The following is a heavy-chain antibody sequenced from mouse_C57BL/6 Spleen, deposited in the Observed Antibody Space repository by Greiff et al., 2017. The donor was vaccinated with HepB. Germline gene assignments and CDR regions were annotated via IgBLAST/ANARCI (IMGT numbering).Heavy chain of an antibody. CDR3: VRDLYYSNSAWFAY. CDR2: IRSKSNNYAT. CDR1: GFSFNTYA. V-gene: IGHV10-1*01. D-gene: IGHD2-5*01. Sequence: EVQGVESGGGLVQPKGSLKLSCAASGFSFNTYAMNWVRQAPGKGLEWVARIRSKSNNYATYYADSVKDRFTISRDDSESMLYLQMNNLKTEDTAMYYCVRDLYYSNSAWFAYWGQGTLVTVSA. J-gene: IGHJ3*01.